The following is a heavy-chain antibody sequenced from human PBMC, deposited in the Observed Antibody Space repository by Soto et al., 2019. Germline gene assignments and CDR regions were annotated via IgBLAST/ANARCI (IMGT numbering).Heavy chain of an antibody. CDR2: IDYSGST. CDR1: GGSISSYY. Sequence: QVQLQESGPGLVKPSETLSLTCTVSGGSISSYYWSWIRQPPGKGLEWIGYIDYSGSTNYNPSLKSRVTISVDTSKNQFSLKLSAVTAADTAVYYCARDTYAFDIWGQGTMVTVSS. CDR3: ARDTYAFDI. V-gene: IGHV4-59*01. J-gene: IGHJ3*02.